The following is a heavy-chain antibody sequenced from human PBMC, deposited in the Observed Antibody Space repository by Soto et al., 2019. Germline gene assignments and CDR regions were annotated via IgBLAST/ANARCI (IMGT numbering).Heavy chain of an antibody. Sequence: QLQLQESGPGLVKPSETLSLTCTVSGGSISSSSYYWGWIRQPPGKGLEWIGCIYYSGRTYYNPSLKSRVTISVATSKNQFSLQLSSVTAADTAVYYCARVLYYGDSCWFDPWGQGTLVTVSS. CDR2: IYYSGRT. D-gene: IGHD4-17*01. J-gene: IGHJ5*02. V-gene: IGHV4-39*01. CDR1: GGSISSSSYY. CDR3: ARVLYYGDSCWFDP.